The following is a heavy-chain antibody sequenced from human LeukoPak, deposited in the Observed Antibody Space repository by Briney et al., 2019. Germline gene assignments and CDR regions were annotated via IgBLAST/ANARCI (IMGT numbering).Heavy chain of an antibody. CDR3: ARDWGYSYGYNYFDY. J-gene: IGHJ4*02. CDR1: GFTFSSYW. CDR2: IKQDGSEK. Sequence: GGSLRLSCAAAGFTFSSYWMSWVRQARGKGREWVANIKQDGSEKYYVDSVKGRFTISRDNAKNSLYLQMNSLRAEDTAVYYCARDWGYSYGYNYFDYWGQGTLVTVSS. V-gene: IGHV3-7*03. D-gene: IGHD5-18*01.